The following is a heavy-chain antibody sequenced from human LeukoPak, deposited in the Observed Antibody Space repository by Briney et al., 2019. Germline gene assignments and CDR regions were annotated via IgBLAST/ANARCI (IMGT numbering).Heavy chain of an antibody. D-gene: IGHD5-24*01. CDR3: ARGWRYFDY. J-gene: IGHJ4*02. CDR2: ISSSGSTR. CDR1: GFTFSSYE. Sequence: GGSLRLSCAASGFTFSSYEMNWVRQAPGKGLEWVSYISSSGSTRYYVDSVKGRFTISRDTAKNSLYLQMNSLRAEDTAVYYCARGWRYFDYWGQGTLVTVS. V-gene: IGHV3-48*03.